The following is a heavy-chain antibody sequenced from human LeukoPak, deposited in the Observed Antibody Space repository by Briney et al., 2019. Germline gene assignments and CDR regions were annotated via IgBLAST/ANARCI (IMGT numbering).Heavy chain of an antibody. CDR1: GDSVSSNSAA. CDR3: ARERIQLWEIHDAFDI. J-gene: IGHJ3*02. CDR2: TYYRSKWYN. Sequence: SQTLSLTCAISGDSVSSNSAAWNWIRQSPSRGLEWLGRTYYRSKWYNDYAVSVKSRITINPDTSKNQFSLQLNSVTPEDTAVYHCARERIQLWEIHDAFDIWGQGTMVTVSS. V-gene: IGHV6-1*01. D-gene: IGHD5-18*01.